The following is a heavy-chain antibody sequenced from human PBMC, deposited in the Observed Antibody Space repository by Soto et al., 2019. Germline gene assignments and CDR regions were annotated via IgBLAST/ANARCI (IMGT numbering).Heavy chain of an antibody. D-gene: IGHD3-22*01. V-gene: IGHV3-11*01. CDR2: ISSSGSTI. Sequence: GGSLRLSCAASGFTFSDYYMSWIRQAPGKGLEWVSYISSSGSTIYYADSVKGRFTISRDNAKNSLHLQMNSLRAEDTAAYYCARIFSYYYDSSGYYNHFDYWGQGTLVTVSS. CDR1: GFTFSDYY. J-gene: IGHJ4*02. CDR3: ARIFSYYYDSSGYYNHFDY.